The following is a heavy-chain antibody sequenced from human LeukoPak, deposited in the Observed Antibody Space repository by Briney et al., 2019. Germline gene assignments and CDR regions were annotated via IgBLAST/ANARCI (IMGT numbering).Heavy chain of an antibody. CDR1: GYTFTSYY. D-gene: IGHD6-13*01. V-gene: IGHV1-46*01. CDR2: INPSGGST. Sequence: ASVKVSCKASGYTFTSYYMHWVRQAPGQGLEWMGIINPSGGSTNYAQKFQGRVTMTRDTSTNTVYMELSSLRSEDTAVYYCARDEGYDAFDIWGQGTMVTVSS. CDR3: ARDEGYDAFDI. J-gene: IGHJ3*02.